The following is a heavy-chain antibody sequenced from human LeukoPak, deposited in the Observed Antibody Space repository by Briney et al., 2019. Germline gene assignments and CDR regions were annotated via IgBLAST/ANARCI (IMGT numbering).Heavy chain of an antibody. CDR3: ARERWLGYYDSSGYRIGVFDY. D-gene: IGHD3-22*01. Sequence: SVKVSCKASGGTFSSYAISWVRQAPGQGLEWMGGIIPIFGTANYAQKFQGRVTITADESTSTAYMELSSLRSEDTAVYYCARERWLGYYDSSGYRIGVFDYWGQGTLVTVSS. CDR2: IIPIFGTA. V-gene: IGHV1-69*13. J-gene: IGHJ4*02. CDR1: GGTFSSYA.